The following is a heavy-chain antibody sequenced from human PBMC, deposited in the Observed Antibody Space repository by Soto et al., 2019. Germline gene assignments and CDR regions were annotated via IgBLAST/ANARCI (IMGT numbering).Heavy chain of an antibody. D-gene: IGHD1-7*01. J-gene: IGHJ6*02. Sequence: GGSLRLSCAASGFTFSSYSMNWVRQAPGKGLEWVSSISSSSSYIYYADSVKGRFTISRDNAKNSLYLQMNSLRAEDTAVYYCARSITGTTFLYYYGMDVWGQGTTVTVSS. V-gene: IGHV3-21*01. CDR2: ISSSSSYI. CDR3: ARSITGTTFLYYYGMDV. CDR1: GFTFSSYS.